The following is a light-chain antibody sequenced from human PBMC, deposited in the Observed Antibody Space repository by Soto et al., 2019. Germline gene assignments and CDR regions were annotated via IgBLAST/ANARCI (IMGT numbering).Light chain of an antibody. J-gene: IGKJ1*01. CDR3: QHYNSYSEA. V-gene: IGKV1-5*03. CDR2: KAS. CDR1: QTISSW. Sequence: DIQMTQSPSTLSGSVGDRVTITCRASQTISSWLAWYQQKPGKAPKLLIYKASTLKSGVPSRLRGSGSGTEFTLTISSLQPDDFATYSCQHYNSYSEAFGQGTKVELK.